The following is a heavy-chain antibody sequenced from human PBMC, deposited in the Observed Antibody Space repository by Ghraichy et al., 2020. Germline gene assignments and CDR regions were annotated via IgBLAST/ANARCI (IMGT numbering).Heavy chain of an antibody. J-gene: IGHJ4*02. CDR2: LSPSDGAT. V-gene: IGHV3-23*01. Sequence: GALRLSCAASGFTFSIYAMSWVRQAPGKGLEWVSSLSPSDGATYYADSVKGRFTISRDTSKNTLFLQMNSLRAEDTAVYYCAKSGTHTYLDSWGQGTLVTVSS. CDR1: GFTFSIYA. CDR3: AKSGTHTYLDS.